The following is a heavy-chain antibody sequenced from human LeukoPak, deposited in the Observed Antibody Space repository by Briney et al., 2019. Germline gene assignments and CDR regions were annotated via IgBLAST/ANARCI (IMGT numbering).Heavy chain of an antibody. Sequence: GRSLRLSCSASGFTFSSYAMSWARQAPGKGLEWVSAISGSGGSTYYADSVKGRFTISRDNSKNTLYLQMNSLRAEDTAVYYCAKDATYYYGSGSWGYYYYGMDVWGQGTTVTVSS. D-gene: IGHD3-10*01. J-gene: IGHJ6*02. V-gene: IGHV3-23*01. CDR2: ISGSGGST. CDR3: AKDATYYYGSGSWGYYYYGMDV. CDR1: GFTFSSYA.